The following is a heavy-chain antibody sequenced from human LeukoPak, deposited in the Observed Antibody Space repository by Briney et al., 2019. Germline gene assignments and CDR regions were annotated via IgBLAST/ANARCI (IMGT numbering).Heavy chain of an antibody. J-gene: IGHJ5*02. D-gene: IGHD2-15*01. Sequence: GESLKISCNGSGYSFTSYWIGWVRQMPGKGLEWMGIIYPGDSDTRYSPSFQGQVTISADKSISTAYLQWSSLKASDTAMYYCARLSYCSGGSCYSRGWFDPWGQGTLVTVSS. CDR2: IYPGDSDT. CDR1: GYSFTSYW. V-gene: IGHV5-51*01. CDR3: ARLSYCSGGSCYSRGWFDP.